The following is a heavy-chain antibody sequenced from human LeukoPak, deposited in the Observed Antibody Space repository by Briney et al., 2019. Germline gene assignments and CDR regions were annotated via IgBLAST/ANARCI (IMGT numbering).Heavy chain of an antibody. V-gene: IGHV3-30*01. CDR3: ARDPIRAAREYFDY. J-gene: IGHJ4*02. D-gene: IGHD3-10*01. CDR1: GFTVSNYP. Sequence: PGGSLRLSCAASGFTVSNYPLRGGRHAPGKVIELVTVISDDGGSKYYADSVKGRFTISRDDSKNTLYLQMNSLIPDDTAIYYCARDPIRAAREYFDYWGQATLVTVSS. CDR2: ISDDGGSK.